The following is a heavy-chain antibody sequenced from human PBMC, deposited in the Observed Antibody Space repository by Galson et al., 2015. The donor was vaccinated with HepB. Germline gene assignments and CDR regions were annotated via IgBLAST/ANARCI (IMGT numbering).Heavy chain of an antibody. D-gene: IGHD3-9*01. CDR2: INSDGSST. CDR1: GFTFSSYW. V-gene: IGHV3-74*01. CDR3: ARGEYDILTSEMGDY. Sequence: SLRLSCAASGFTFSSYWMHWVRQAPGKGLVWVSRINSDGSSTSYADSVKGRFTISRDNAKNTLYLQMNSLRAEDTAVYDCARGEYDILTSEMGDYWGRGTLVTVSS. J-gene: IGHJ4*02.